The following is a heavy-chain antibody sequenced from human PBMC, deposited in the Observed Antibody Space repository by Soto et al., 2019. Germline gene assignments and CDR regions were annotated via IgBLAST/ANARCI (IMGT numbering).Heavy chain of an antibody. CDR1: GLTFSRYG. CDR2: ISYDGGNK. J-gene: IGHJ4*02. V-gene: IGHV3-33*01. CDR3: LRDRRDVPFDY. D-gene: IGHD2-21*02. Sequence: QVQLVESGGGVVQPGRSLSLSCSASGLTFSRYGMHWVRQAPGKGLEWVAVISYDGGNKIYAYSVKVRFTISRDTSNNRLYLQMNSLRGEDTAVYYCLRDRRDVPFDYWGQGTLVTVSS.